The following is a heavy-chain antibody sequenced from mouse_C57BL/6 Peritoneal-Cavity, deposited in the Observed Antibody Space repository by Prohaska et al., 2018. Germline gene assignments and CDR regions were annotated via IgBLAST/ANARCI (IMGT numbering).Heavy chain of an antibody. Sequence: EVQLLETGGGLEQPGGSRGLSCEGSGFTFSGFWMSWVRQTPGKTLEWIGDINSDGSAINYAPSIKDRFTIFRDNDKSTLYLQMSNVRSEDTATYFCMRYGNYWYFDVWGTGTTVTVSS. CDR3: MRYGNYWYFDV. V-gene: IGHV11-2*01. D-gene: IGHD2-1*01. CDR2: INSDGSAI. CDR1: GFTFSGFW. J-gene: IGHJ1*03.